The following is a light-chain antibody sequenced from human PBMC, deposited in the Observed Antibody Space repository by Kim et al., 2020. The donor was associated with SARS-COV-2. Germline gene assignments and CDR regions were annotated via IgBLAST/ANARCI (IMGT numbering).Light chain of an antibody. V-gene: IGKV1-8*01. Sequence: ATRMTQSPSSLSASTGDRVTITCRASQDISSYLAWYQHTPGKAPKLLIYAASTLQSGVPSRFSGSGSGTDFTLTISCLQSEDFATYYCQQYYSYPKTFGQGTKVDIK. CDR2: AAS. CDR1: QDISSY. J-gene: IGKJ1*01. CDR3: QQYYSYPKT.